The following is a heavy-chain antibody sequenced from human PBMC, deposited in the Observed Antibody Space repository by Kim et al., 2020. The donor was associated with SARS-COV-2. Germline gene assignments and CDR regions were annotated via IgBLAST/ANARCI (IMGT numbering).Heavy chain of an antibody. CDR2: ISGSGGST. V-gene: IGHV3-23*01. D-gene: IGHD6-6*01. Sequence: GGSLRLSCAASGFTFSSYAMSWVRQAPGKGLEWVSAISGSGGSTYYADSVKGRFTISRDNSKNTLYLQMNSLRAEDTAVYYCAKDLMRSIAARSDYWGQGTLVTVSS. CDR1: GFTFSSYA. J-gene: IGHJ4*02. CDR3: AKDLMRSIAARSDY.